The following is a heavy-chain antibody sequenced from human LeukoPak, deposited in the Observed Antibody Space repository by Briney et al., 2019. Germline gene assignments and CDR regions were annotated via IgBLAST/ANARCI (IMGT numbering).Heavy chain of an antibody. J-gene: IGHJ6*02. CDR1: GFTFSDYY. CDR2: ISSSGSTI. V-gene: IGHV3-11*01. D-gene: IGHD2-2*01. CDR3: ARDIVVVPAAIENGMDV. Sequence: GGSLRLYCAASGFTFSDYYMSWIRQALGKGLEWVSYISSSGSTIYYADSVKGRFTISRDNAKNSLYLQMNSLRAEDTAVYYCARDIVVVPAAIENGMDVWGQGTTVTVSS.